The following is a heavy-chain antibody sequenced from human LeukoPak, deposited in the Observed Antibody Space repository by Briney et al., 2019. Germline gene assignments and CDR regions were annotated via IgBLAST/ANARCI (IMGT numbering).Heavy chain of an antibody. CDR3: ARRPARPTYYYYYMDV. CDR2: ISYDGSNK. J-gene: IGHJ6*03. V-gene: IGHV3-30-3*01. D-gene: IGHD6-6*01. CDR1: GFTFSSYA. Sequence: GGSLRLSCAASGFTFSSYAMHWVRQAPGKGLEWVAVISYDGSNKYYADSVKGRFTISRDNAKNSLYLQLNSLRVEDTAVYYCARRPARPTYYYYYMDVWGKGTTVTVSS.